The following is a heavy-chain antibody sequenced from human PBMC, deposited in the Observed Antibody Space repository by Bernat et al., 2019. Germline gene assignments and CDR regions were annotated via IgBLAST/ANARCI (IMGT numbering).Heavy chain of an antibody. V-gene: IGHV3-7*01. CDR1: GFTFSSYW. CDR3: ARERPYCSGGSCWGGGDFDY. Sequence: EVQLVESGGGLVQPGGSLRLSCAASGFTFSSYWMSWVRQAPGKGLEWVANIKQDGSEKYYVDSVKGRFTISRDNAKNSLYLQMNSLRAEDTAVYYWARERPYCSGGSCWGGGDFDYWSQGTLVTVSS. CDR2: IKQDGSEK. J-gene: IGHJ4*02. D-gene: IGHD2-15*01.